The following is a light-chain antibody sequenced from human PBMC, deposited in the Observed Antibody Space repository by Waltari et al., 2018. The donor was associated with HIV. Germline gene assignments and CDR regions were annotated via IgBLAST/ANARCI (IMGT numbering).Light chain of an antibody. V-gene: IGLV2-23*02. CDR3: CSYAGSSTSVV. J-gene: IGLJ2*01. CDR2: EVN. Sequence: QSALTQPASVSGSPGQSLTISCTGTSSDVGRYNLVSWYQQHPGKAPKLMIYEVNKRPSGASNRFSGSKSGNTASLTISGLQAEDETDYYCCSYAGSSTSVVFGGGTKLTVL. CDR1: SSDVGRYNL.